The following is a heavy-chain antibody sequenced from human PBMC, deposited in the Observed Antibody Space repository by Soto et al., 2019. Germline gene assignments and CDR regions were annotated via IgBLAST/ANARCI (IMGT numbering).Heavy chain of an antibody. D-gene: IGHD6-13*01. Sequence: GASVKVSCKASGYTFTSYAMHWVRQAPGQRLEWMGWINAGNGNTKYSQKFQGRVTMTRNTSISTAYMELSSLRSEDTAVYYCARERAAAGSNWFDPWGQGTLVTVS. CDR3: ARERAAAGSNWFDP. V-gene: IGHV1-3*01. CDR2: INAGNGNT. J-gene: IGHJ5*02. CDR1: GYTFTSYA.